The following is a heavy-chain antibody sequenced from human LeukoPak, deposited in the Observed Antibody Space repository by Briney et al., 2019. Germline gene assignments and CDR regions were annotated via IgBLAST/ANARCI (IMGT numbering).Heavy chain of an antibody. CDR1: GITLSNYG. Sequence: GGSLRLSCAVSGITLSNYGMSWARQAPGKGLEWVAGISESGGSKNYADSVKGRFTIFRDNPKNTLYLQMNSLRAEDTAVYFCAKRGIVIRAVIIVGFHKEAYYFDYWGQGALVTVSS. CDR2: ISESGGSK. J-gene: IGHJ4*02. D-gene: IGHD3-10*01. CDR3: AKRGIVIRAVIIVGFHKEAYYFDY. V-gene: IGHV3-23*01.